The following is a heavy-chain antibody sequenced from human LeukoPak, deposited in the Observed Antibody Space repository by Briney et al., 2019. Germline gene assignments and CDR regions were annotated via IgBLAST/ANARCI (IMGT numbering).Heavy chain of an antibody. CDR1: GYTFIAYN. Sequence: ASVKVSCKTSGYTFIAYNIHWVRHAPGQGLDWMGRINPNSGGTISAQKFQGRVSMTRETSISTAFMELNRLNSDDTAVYYCALVPDWDQDFHSWGQGTLVSVSS. CDR2: INPNSGGT. V-gene: IGHV1-2*06. CDR3: ALVPDWDQDFHS. D-gene: IGHD3/OR15-3a*01. J-gene: IGHJ4*02.